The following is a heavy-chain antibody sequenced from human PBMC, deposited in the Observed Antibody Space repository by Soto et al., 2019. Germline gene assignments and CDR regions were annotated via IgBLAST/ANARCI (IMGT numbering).Heavy chain of an antibody. V-gene: IGHV3-48*01. J-gene: IGHJ4*02. D-gene: IGHD6-19*01. Sequence: PGGSLRLSCAASGFTFSSYSMNWVRQAPGKGLEWISYISSSSTTIYYADSAKGRFTISRDSSKNTVSLEMTSLRAEDTAVYYCAKGGRQWLVTSDFNYWGQGALVTVSS. CDR2: ISSSSTTI. CDR1: GFTFSSYS. CDR3: AKGGRQWLVTSDFNY.